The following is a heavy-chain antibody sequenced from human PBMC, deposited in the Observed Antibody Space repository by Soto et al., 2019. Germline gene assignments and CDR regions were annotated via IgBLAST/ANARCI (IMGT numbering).Heavy chain of an antibody. Sequence: QVQLVQSGAEVKKPGASVKVSCKASGYTFTSYGISWVRQAPGQGLEWMGWISAYNGNTNYAQKLQGRVTMTTDTTTSTAYMELRSLRSDDTAVYYCARDMYSDFGVVIMRTRREYGMDVWGQGTTVTVSS. CDR2: ISAYNGNT. J-gene: IGHJ6*02. CDR1: GYTFTSYG. CDR3: ARDMYSDFGVVIMRTRREYGMDV. D-gene: IGHD3-3*01. V-gene: IGHV1-18*04.